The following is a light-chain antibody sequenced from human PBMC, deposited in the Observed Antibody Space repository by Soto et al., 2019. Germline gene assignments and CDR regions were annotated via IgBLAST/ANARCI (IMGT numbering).Light chain of an antibody. CDR1: QSILYNSNNKNY. V-gene: IGKV4-1*01. J-gene: IGKJ1*01. CDR2: WAS. CDR3: QQYYNIPST. Sequence: DIVMTQSPDSLAVSLGERATINCKSSQSILYNSNNKNYLAWYQQKPGHPPNLLISWASTRESGVPDRFSGSGSGTDFTLTISSLQAEDVAVYYCQQYYNIPSTFGQGTKVEIK.